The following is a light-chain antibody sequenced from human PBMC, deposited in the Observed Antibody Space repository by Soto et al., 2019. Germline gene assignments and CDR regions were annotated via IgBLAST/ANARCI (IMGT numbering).Light chain of an antibody. CDR1: QSISNF. J-gene: IGKJ4*01. Sequence: DIEMTQSPSSLSASVGYSVSITCRASQSISNFLTWYRKSPGRAPELLIYAASTLQSGVPSRFSGSGSGTDFTLTIRSLQPEDFATYWCHQTFTPPLTFGGGTKVDI. CDR3: HQTFTPPLT. V-gene: IGKV1-39*01. CDR2: AAS.